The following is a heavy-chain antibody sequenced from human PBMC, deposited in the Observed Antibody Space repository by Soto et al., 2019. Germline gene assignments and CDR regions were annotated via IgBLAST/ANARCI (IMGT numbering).Heavy chain of an antibody. J-gene: IGHJ4*02. V-gene: IGHV3-23*01. CDR3: AKDRLAGNFDY. Sequence: GGSLRLSCAAAGFTFNNYAMNWVRQAPGKGLEWVATISATGGSTYYADSVKGRFTISRDNSKNTLYLQMNGLRVEDTAVYYCAKDRLAGNFDYWGQGTQVTVSS. CDR1: GFTFNNYA. CDR2: ISATGGST.